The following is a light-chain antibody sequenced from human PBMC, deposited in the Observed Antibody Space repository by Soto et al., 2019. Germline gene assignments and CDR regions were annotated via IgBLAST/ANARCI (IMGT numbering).Light chain of an antibody. CDR3: QQYGGSLTWT. J-gene: IGKJ1*01. CDR2: GAS. CDR1: QSVSSSY. V-gene: IGKV3-20*01. Sequence: EIVLTQSPGTLFLSPGETATLSCRASQSVSSSYLAWYQQKPGQAPRLLIYGASNRATGIPDRFSGSGSGTDFTLTISRLEPEDFAVYYCQQYGGSLTWTFGQGTKVEIK.